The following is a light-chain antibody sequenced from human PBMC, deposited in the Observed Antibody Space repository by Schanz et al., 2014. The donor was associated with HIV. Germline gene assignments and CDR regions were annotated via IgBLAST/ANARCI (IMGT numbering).Light chain of an antibody. CDR1: KLGDKY. J-gene: IGLJ7*01. CDR3: QVWDSSSDPHAV. CDR2: QDS. Sequence: SYELTQPPSVSVSPGQTASITCSGDKLGDKYACWYQQKPGQSPVLVIYQDSKRPSGIPERFSGSNSGNTATLTISRVEAGDEADYYCQVWDSSSDPHAVFGGGTQLTVL. V-gene: IGLV3-1*01.